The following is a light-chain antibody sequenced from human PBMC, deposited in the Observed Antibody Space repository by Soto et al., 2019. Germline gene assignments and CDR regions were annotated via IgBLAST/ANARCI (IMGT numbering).Light chain of an antibody. CDR1: SSDVGGYNR. CDR3: CSYAGSDTFAV. V-gene: IGLV2-11*01. Sequence: QSVLTQPRSVSGSPGQSVTISCIGTSSDVGGYNRVSWYQQHPGKATKVMIYDVSSRPSGVPHRFSGSKSGNTASLTISGLQAEDEADYYCCSYAGSDTFAVFGTGTKVTVL. J-gene: IGLJ1*01. CDR2: DVS.